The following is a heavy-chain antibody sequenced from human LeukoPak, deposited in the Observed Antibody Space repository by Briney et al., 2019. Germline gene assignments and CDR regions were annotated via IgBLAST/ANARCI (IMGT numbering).Heavy chain of an antibody. D-gene: IGHD5-24*01. CDR1: GGSIRSYY. CDR2: IYYSGST. CDR3: ARGKGNNPFDY. J-gene: IGHJ4*02. Sequence: PSETLSLTCTVSGGSIRSYYWSWLRQPPGKGLEWIGYIYYSGSTNYNPSLKSRVTISEDTSKKQFYLRLNSLTAADTAVYYCARGKGNNPFDYWGQGTLVTVSS. V-gene: IGHV4-59*01.